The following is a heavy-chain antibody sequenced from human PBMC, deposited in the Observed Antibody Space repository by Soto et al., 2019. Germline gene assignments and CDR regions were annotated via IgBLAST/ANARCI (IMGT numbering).Heavy chain of an antibody. D-gene: IGHD5-18*01. J-gene: IGHJ4*02. CDR2: IIPMFGTA. Sequence: QVQLVQSGAEVKKPESLVKVSCKAPEGTFSTYAISWVRQAPGQGLEWMGGIIPMFGTANYAQRFQDRVTITADESTNTVYMELSSLRSEDTAVYFCASGIQLWLRRINNGYSGWGQGTLVTVSS. V-gene: IGHV1-69*12. CDR1: EGTFSTYA. CDR3: ASGIQLWLRRINNGYSG.